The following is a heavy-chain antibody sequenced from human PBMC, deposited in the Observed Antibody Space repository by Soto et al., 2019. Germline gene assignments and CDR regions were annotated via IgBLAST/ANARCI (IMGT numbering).Heavy chain of an antibody. CDR1: GFTFSSYA. J-gene: IGHJ4*02. V-gene: IGHV3-30-3*01. CDR3: ARVGVAARLEDFDY. Sequence: PGGSLRLSCAASGFTFSSYAMHWVRQAPGKGLEWVAVISYDGSNKYYADSVKGRFTISRDNSKNTLYLQMNSLRAEDTAVYYCARVGVAARLEDFDYWGQGTLVTVSS. D-gene: IGHD6-6*01. CDR2: ISYDGSNK.